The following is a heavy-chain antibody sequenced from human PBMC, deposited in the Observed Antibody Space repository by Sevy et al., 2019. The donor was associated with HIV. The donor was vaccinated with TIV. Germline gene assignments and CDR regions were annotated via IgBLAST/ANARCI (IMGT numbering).Heavy chain of an antibody. CDR2: INSRSTYI. CDR3: ARDPSPGITAIQDY. CDR1: GFTFSSFS. V-gene: IGHV3-21*01. Sequence: GGSLRLSCTASGFTFSSFSMSWVRQAPGKGLEWVASINSRSTYIYHAYPVKGRFTISRDNAKNSLYLQMNSLRAEDTAVYYCARDPSPGITAIQDYWGPGTLGTVSS. J-gene: IGHJ4*02. D-gene: IGHD2-21*02.